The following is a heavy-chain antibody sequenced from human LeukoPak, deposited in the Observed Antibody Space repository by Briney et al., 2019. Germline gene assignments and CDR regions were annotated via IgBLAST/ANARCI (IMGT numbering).Heavy chain of an antibody. J-gene: IGHJ4*02. Sequence: GSLRHSCAASGFTFSSYGMHWVRQAPGKGLEWVAVIAFDGSDKNYADSVKGRFTISRDNSKNTLYLQMSSLRAEDTAVYYCAKDRGALVGTGTLNYWGRGNLVTVSS. D-gene: IGHD5-18*01. CDR3: AKDRGALVGTGTLNY. CDR2: IAFDGSDK. CDR1: GFTFSSYG. V-gene: IGHV3-30*18.